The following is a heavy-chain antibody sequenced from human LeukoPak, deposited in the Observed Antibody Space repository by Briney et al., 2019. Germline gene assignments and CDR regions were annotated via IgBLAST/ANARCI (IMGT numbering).Heavy chain of an antibody. D-gene: IGHD3-22*01. CDR1: GYTFTSYG. CDR2: ISAYNGNT. J-gene: IGHJ3*02. Sequence: ASVKVSCKASGYTFTSYGISWVRQAPGQGLEWMGWISAYNGNTNYAQKLQGRVTMTTDTSTSTAYMELRSLRSEDTAVYYCARASETYYYDSSGRDDAFDIWGQGTMVTVSS. V-gene: IGHV1-18*01. CDR3: ARASETYYYDSSGRDDAFDI.